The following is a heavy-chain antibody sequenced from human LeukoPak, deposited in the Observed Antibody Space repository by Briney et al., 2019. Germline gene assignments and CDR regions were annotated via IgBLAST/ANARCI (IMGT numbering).Heavy chain of an antibody. D-gene: IGHD1-26*01. V-gene: IGHV1-69*13. CDR2: IIPFFDTT. J-gene: IGHJ5*02. CDR1: GGTFGSFA. Sequence: ASVKVSCKTSGGTFGSFAFSWVRQAPGQGLEWMGGIIPFFDTTNYSQKFQGRVTITADESTSSAYMELSSLRPEDTAVYYCAREDGEWELRVSWFDPWGQGTLVTVSS. CDR3: AREDGEWELRVSWFDP.